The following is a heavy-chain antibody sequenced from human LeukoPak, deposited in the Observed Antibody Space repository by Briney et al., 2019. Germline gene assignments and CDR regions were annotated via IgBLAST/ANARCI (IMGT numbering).Heavy chain of an antibody. D-gene: IGHD6-19*01. Sequence: GASVKVSCKASGYTFPTYNLNWVRQAPGQGLEWMGWIDTNTGNPTYAQGFTGRFVFSLDTSVSTAYLQISSLKAEDTAVFYCVREGLAGGDYWGQGTLVTVSS. CDR1: GYTFPTYN. J-gene: IGHJ4*02. CDR3: VREGLAGGDY. CDR2: IDTNTGNP. V-gene: IGHV7-4-1*02.